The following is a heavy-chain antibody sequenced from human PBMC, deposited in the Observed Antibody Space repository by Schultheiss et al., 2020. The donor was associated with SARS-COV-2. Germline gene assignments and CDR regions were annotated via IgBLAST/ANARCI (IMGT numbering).Heavy chain of an antibody. V-gene: IGHV3-11*01. D-gene: IGHD3-22*01. CDR3: ARDVYYYDSSGPRGWFDP. CDR2: ISSSGSTI. Sequence: GGSLRLSCAASGFTFSSYWMSWIRQAPGKGLEWVSYISSSGSTIYYADSVKGRFTISRDNAKNSLYLQMNSLRAEDTAVYYCARDVYYYDSSGPRGWFDPWGQGTLVTVSS. CDR1: GFTFSSYW. J-gene: IGHJ5*02.